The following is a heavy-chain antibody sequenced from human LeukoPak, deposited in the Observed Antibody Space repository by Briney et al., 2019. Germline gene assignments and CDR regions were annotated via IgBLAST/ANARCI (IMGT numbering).Heavy chain of an antibody. Sequence: GGSLRLSCAASGFTFSSYWMSWVRQAPGKGLEWVANIKQDGSEKYYVDSVKGRFTISRDNAKNSLYLQMNSLRAEDTAVYYCAREAQGYIVVVSYFDYWGQGTLVTVSS. V-gene: IGHV3-7*01. D-gene: IGHD2-15*01. CDR2: IKQDGSEK. J-gene: IGHJ4*02. CDR1: GFTFSSYW. CDR3: AREAQGYIVVVSYFDY.